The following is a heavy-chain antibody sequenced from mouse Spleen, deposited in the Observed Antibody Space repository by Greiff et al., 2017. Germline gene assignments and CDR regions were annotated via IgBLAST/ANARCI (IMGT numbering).Heavy chain of an antibody. V-gene: IGHV1-69*02. J-gene: IGHJ2*01. CDR1: GYTFTSYW. D-gene: IGHD1-1*01. CDR2: IYPSDSYT. CDR3: TRSEDYGSRCYFDY. Sequence: QVQLQQPGAELVRPGASVKLSCKASGYTFTSYWINWVKQRPGQGLEWIGNIYPSDSYTNYNQKFKDKATLTVDKSSSTAYMQLSSPTSEDSAVYYCTRSEDYGSRCYFDYWGQGTTLTVSS.